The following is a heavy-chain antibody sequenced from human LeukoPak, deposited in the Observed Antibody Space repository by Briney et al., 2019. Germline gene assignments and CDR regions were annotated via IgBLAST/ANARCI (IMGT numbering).Heavy chain of an antibody. D-gene: IGHD1-26*01. CDR1: GFTFSSYW. Sequence: GGSLRLSCAASGFTFSSYWMTWVRQAPGKGLEWVSNINGDGSIENYVHSVRGRFSIFRGNAKDALYLQMNSLRVDDTAIYYCARDPIVGDTGGGDYWGQGTLVTVSS. CDR3: ARDPIVGDTGGGDY. V-gene: IGHV3-7*01. J-gene: IGHJ4*02. CDR2: INGDGSIE.